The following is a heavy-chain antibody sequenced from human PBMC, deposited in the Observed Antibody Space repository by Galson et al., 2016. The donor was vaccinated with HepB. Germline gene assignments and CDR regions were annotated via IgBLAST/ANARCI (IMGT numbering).Heavy chain of an antibody. CDR1: GYTLAELS. CDR2: FDPDDGET. J-gene: IGHJ4*02. CDR3: ATVYCTSVSCPNGGY. D-gene: IGHD2-2*01. Sequence: QSGAEVKKPGESLKISCKVSGYTLAELSMHWVRQAPGKGLEWMGGFDPDDGETHYARKFQGRITMTEDTSTDTAYMELRSLRSDDTAVYYCATVYCTSVSCPNGGYWGQGTLVTVSS. V-gene: IGHV1-24*01.